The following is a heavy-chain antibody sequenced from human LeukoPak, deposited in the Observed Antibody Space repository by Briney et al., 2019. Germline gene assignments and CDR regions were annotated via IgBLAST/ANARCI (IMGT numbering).Heavy chain of an antibody. CDR3: ARLDGGATFFDY. V-gene: IGHV4-30-2*01. J-gene: IGHJ4*02. CDR2: IYHSGST. CDR1: GGSISSGGYY. Sequence: PSQTLSLTCTVSGGSISSGGYYWSWIRQPPGKGLEWIGYIYHSGSTYYNPSLKSRVTISVDRSKNQFSLKLSSVTAADTAVYYCARLDGGATFFDYWGQGTLVTVSS. D-gene: IGHD1-26*01.